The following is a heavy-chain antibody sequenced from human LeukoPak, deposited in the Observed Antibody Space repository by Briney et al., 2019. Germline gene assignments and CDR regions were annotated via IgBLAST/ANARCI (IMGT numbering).Heavy chain of an antibody. CDR2: IRHKPQYYTT. J-gene: IGHJ4*02. D-gene: IGHD3-10*01. CDR1: GFTFSDHY. Sequence: GGSLRLSCPASGFTFSDHYMDWARQAPGKGLGWVARIRHKPQYYTTEYAASVKGSFIILRDASKNSLYLPMNRLKSQVLTLYYCSEDSSYYGSGNNWGYDHWGQGTLVTVSS. CDR3: SEDSSYYGSGNNWGYDH. V-gene: IGHV3-72*01.